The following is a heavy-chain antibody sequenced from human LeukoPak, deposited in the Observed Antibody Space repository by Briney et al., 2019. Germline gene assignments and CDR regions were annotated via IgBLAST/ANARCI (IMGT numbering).Heavy chain of an antibody. CDR3: ATSLRYCSSTSCYTVAAAPGY. V-gene: IGHV4-34*01. D-gene: IGHD2-2*02. CDR1: GGSFSGYY. J-gene: IGHJ4*02. CDR2: INHSGST. Sequence: SETLSLTCAVFGGSFSGYYWSWIRQPPGKGLEWMGEINHSGSTNYNPSLKSRVTISVDTSKNQFSLKLGSVTAADTAVYYCATSLRYCSSTSCYTVAAAPGYWGQGTLVTVSS.